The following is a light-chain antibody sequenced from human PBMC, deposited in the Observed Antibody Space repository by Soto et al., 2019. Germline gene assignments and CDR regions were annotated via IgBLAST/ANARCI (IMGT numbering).Light chain of an antibody. V-gene: IGLV2-14*03. CDR2: DVS. Sequence: QSALTQPASVSGSPGQSITISCTGTSSDVGGYNYVSWYQQHPDKAPRLMIYDVSNRPSGVSDRFSGYKSGDTASLTISGLQAEDEADYYCTSFTSRHTYVFGTGTKLTVL. J-gene: IGLJ1*01. CDR3: TSFTSRHTYV. CDR1: SSDVGGYNY.